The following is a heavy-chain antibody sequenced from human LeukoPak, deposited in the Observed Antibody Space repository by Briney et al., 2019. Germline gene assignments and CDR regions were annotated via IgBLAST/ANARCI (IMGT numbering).Heavy chain of an antibody. CDR3: ARERYSSRSGGYYFDF. V-gene: IGHV3-7*01. J-gene: IGHJ4*02. CDR1: GFTLSSDW. CDR2: IKKDGSEK. Sequence: GGSLRLSCAVSGFTLSSDWMSWVRQAPGKGLEWVANIKKDGSEKYYVESVKGRFTISRDNAKNSLYLQMNSLRAEDTAVYYCARERYSSRSGGYYFDFWGQGTLVTVSS. D-gene: IGHD6-13*01.